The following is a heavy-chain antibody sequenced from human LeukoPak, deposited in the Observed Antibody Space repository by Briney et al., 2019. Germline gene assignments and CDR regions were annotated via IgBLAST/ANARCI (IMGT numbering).Heavy chain of an antibody. CDR1: GYTFTSYY. Sequence: ASVKVSCKASGYTFTSYYMHWVRQAPGQGLEWMGIINPSGGSTSYAQKFQGRVTMTRDMSTSTVYMELSRLRSDDTAVYYCASSGGGYSYGYPFHYYYYMDVWGKGTTVTISS. CDR3: ASSGGGYSYGYPFHYYYYMDV. CDR2: INPSGGST. D-gene: IGHD5-18*01. J-gene: IGHJ6*03. V-gene: IGHV1-46*01.